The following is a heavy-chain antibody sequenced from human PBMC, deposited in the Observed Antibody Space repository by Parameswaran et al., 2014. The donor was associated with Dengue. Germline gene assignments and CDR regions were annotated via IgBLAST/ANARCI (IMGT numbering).Heavy chain of an antibody. CDR2: IIPIFGTA. Sequence: SWVRQAPGQGLEWMGGIIPIFGTANYAQKFQGRVTITADKSTSTAYMELSSLRSEDTAVYYCAREVRGLDSSGHYYDYYYYGMDVWGQGTTVTVSS. CDR3: AREVRGLDSSGHYYDYYYYGMDV. J-gene: IGHJ6*02. D-gene: IGHD3-22*01. V-gene: IGHV1-69*06.